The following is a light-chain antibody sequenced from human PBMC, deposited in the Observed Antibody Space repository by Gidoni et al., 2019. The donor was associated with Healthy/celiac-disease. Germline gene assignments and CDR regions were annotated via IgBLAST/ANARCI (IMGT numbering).Light chain of an antibody. CDR2: LGS. CDR3: MQALQTPPT. J-gene: IGKJ1*01. CDR1: QSLLHSNGYNY. V-gene: IGKV2-28*01. Sequence: DIVMTQSPLSLPVTPGEPASISCRSSQSLLHSNGYNYLDWYLPKPGQSPQLLIYLGSNRASGVPDRCSGSGSGTDFTLKISRVEAEDVGVYYCMQALQTPPTFGQGTKVEIK.